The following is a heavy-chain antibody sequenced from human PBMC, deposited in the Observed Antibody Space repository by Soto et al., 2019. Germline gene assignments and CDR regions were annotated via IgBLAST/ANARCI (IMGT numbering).Heavy chain of an antibody. CDR3: ARGSHSTTWYGGQFDY. CDR2: VSSSSTYI. Sequence: GGSLRFSCAASGLTFSSYTMNWVRQAPGKGLEWVSSVSSSSTYIYYADSVKGRFTISRDNAKNSLYLQMNSLRAEDTAIYYCARGSHSTTWYGGQFDYWGQGTLVTVSS. D-gene: IGHD6-13*01. CDR1: GLTFSSYT. J-gene: IGHJ4*02. V-gene: IGHV3-21*01.